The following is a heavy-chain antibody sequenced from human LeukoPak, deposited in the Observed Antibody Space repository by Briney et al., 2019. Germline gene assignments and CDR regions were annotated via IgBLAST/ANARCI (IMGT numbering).Heavy chain of an antibody. V-gene: IGHV4-38-2*02. J-gene: IGHJ4*02. Sequence: SETLSLTCTVSGYSISSGYYWGWIRQPPGKGLEWIGSIYHSGSTYYNPSLKSRVTISVDTSKNQFSLKLSSVTAADTAVYYCASEDSTGYYLSFDYWGQGALVTVSS. CDR3: ASEDSTGYYLSFDY. CDR2: IYHSGST. CDR1: GYSISSGYY. D-gene: IGHD3-22*01.